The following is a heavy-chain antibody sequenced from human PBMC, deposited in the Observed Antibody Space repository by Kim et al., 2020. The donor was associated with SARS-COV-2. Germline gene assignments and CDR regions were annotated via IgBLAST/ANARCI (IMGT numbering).Heavy chain of an antibody. CDR1: GFTFSSYA. J-gene: IGHJ4*02. CDR2: ISSNGGST. V-gene: IGHV3-64*01. D-gene: IGHD3-16*01. CDR3: ASIRGGY. Sequence: GGSLRLSCAASGFTFSSYAMHWVRQAPGKGLEYVSAISSNGGSTYYANSVKGRFTISRDNSKNTLYLQMGSLRAEDMAVYYCASIRGGYWGQGTLVTVSS.